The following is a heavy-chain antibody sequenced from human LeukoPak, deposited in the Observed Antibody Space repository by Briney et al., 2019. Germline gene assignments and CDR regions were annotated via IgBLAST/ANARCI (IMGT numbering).Heavy chain of an antibody. J-gene: IGHJ3*02. V-gene: IGHV4-34*01. CDR2: MYYRGNT. Sequence: SETLSLTCAVYGGSFSGYYWGWIRQPPGKGLEWVGHMYYRGNTFYNPSLKSRVTISVDTSKNQFSLKLRSVTAADTAVYFCARGPYSYDSSGAFDIWGQGTMVTVSS. CDR3: ARGPYSYDSSGAFDI. D-gene: IGHD3-22*01. CDR1: GGSFSGYY.